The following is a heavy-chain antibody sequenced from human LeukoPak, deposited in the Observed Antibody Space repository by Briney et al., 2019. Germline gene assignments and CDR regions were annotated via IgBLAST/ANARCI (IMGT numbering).Heavy chain of an antibody. CDR3: TRDKSEYSSGWNYFDY. CDR2: ISYDGSNK. CDR1: GFTFSSYA. V-gene: IGHV3-30-3*01. J-gene: IGHJ4*02. Sequence: PGRSLRLSCAASGFTFSSYAMHWVRQAPGKGLEWVAVISYDGSNKYYADSVKGRFTISRDNSKNTLYVQMNSLRAEDTAVYYCTRDKSEYSSGWNYFDYWGQGTLVTVSS. D-gene: IGHD6-19*01.